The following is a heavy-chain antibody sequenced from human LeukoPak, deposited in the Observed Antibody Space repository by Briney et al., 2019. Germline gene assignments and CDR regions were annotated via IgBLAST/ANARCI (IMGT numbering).Heavy chain of an antibody. CDR3: ARGPHYYDSSGYSFDY. D-gene: IGHD3-22*01. CDR2: ISYDGSNK. V-gene: IGHV3-30-3*01. CDR1: GFTFSSYA. Sequence: AGGSLRLSCAASGFTFSSYAMHWVRQAQGKGLEWVAVISYDGSNKYYADSVKGRFTISRDNSKNTLYLQMNSLRAEDTAVYYCARGPHYYDSSGYSFDYWGQGTLVTVSS. J-gene: IGHJ4*02.